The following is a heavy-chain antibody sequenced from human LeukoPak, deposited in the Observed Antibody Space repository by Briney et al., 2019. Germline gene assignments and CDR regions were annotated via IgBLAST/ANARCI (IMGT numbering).Heavy chain of an antibody. V-gene: IGHV3-53*01. D-gene: IGHD6-13*01. CDR1: GFTVSSNY. CDR3: ARDGIAAAGTQGY. J-gene: IGHJ4*02. CDR2: IYSGGST. Sequence: GGSLRLSCAASGFTVSSNYMSWVRQAPGKGLEWVSVIYSGGSTYYADSVKGRFTISRDNAKNSLYLQMNSLRAEDTAVYYCARDGIAAAGTQGYWGQGTLVTVSS.